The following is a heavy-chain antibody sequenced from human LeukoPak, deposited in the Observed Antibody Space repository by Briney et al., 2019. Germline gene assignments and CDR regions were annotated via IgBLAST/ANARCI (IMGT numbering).Heavy chain of an antibody. D-gene: IGHD3-10*01. CDR1: GGSFSGYY. V-gene: IGHV4-34*01. CDR2: INHSGST. Sequence: SETLSLTCAVYGGSFSGYYWTWIRQPPGKGLEWIGEINHSGSTNYNPSLKSRVTISVDTSKSQFSLKLSSATAADTAVYYCARGYGSGSYYHYWGQGTLVTVSS. CDR3: ARGYGSGSYYHY. J-gene: IGHJ4*02.